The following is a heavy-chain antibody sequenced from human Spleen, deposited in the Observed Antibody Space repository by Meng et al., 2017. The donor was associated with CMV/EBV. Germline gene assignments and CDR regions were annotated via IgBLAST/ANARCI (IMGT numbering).Heavy chain of an antibody. CDR3: ALIVPFLSGYNYYGVDL. V-gene: IGHV3-21*01. D-gene: IGHD5-24*01. CDR1: GFTFSSYS. Sequence: GESLKISCAASGFTFSSYSMNWVRQAPGKGLEWVSSISSSSSYIYYADSVKGRFTISRDNAKNSLYLQMNSLRAEDTAVYYCALIVPFLSGYNYYGVDLWGQGTTVTVSS. J-gene: IGHJ6*02. CDR2: ISSSSSYI.